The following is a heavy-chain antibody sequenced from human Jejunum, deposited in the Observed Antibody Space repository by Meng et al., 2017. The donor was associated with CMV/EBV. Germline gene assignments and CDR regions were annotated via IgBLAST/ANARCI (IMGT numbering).Heavy chain of an antibody. J-gene: IGHJ4*02. V-gene: IGHV3-15*07. CDR1: GFPFINAW. CDR2: IGRKTDGETT. CDR3: TPLDYSDF. Sequence: LSCAACGFPFINAWMNCVRQAPGRGLGWDGHIGRKTDGETTDYAAPVKSRFTISRDDSKDTLYLQVNNLKTEDTGVYYCTPLDYSDFWGQGTLVTVSS.